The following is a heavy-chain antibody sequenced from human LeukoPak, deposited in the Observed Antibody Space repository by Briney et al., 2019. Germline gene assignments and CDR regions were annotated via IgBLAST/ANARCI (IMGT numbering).Heavy chain of an antibody. CDR1: GFTFKSYD. CDR2: ISSSGTTM. D-gene: IGHD3-9*01. Sequence: SLRLSCAASGFTFKSYDMNWVRQAPGKGLEWASYISSSGTTMFYAESVKGRFTISRDNAKNSVSLQMNSLRAEDTAVYYCARVLVNYFDYWGQGALVTVSS. V-gene: IGHV3-48*03. J-gene: IGHJ4*02. CDR3: ARVLVNYFDY.